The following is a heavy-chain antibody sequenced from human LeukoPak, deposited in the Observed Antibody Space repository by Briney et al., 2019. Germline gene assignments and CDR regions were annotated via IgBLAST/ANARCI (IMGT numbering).Heavy chain of an antibody. J-gene: IGHJ4*02. D-gene: IGHD6-19*01. CDR2: TYYRSKWYN. CDR1: GDSVSINSAT. Sequence: SQTLSLTFAISGDSVSINSATWNWIRQSPSRGLEWLGRTYYRSKWYNEYAVSVKSRITINPDTPKNQLSLQLNSVTPEDTAVYYCVRGSPRYLDYWGQGTLVTVSS. CDR3: VRGSPRYLDY. V-gene: IGHV6-1*01.